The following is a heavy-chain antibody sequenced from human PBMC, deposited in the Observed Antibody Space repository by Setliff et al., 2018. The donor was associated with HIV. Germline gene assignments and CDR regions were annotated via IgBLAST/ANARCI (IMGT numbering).Heavy chain of an antibody. J-gene: IGHJ6*03. D-gene: IGHD2-21*02. CDR2: IYPSGST. Sequence: SETLSLTCAVSGYSISSGYYWSWIRQPAGKGLEWTGRIYPSGSTNYNPSLKSRVTMSVDTSKNQFSLNLSSVTAADTAVYYCARDVGVTYYYYMDVWGKGTTVTVSS. CDR3: ARDVGVTYYYYMDV. CDR1: GYSISSGYY. V-gene: IGHV4-4*07.